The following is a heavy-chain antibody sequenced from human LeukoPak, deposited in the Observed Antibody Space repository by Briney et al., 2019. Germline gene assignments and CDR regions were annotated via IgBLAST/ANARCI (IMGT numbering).Heavy chain of an antibody. CDR2: IKQDESEK. D-gene: IGHD3-22*01. CDR1: GFTFTNYG. J-gene: IGHJ3*01. CDR3: ARRSGYYWDAFDV. V-gene: IGHV3-7*01. Sequence: PGKSLRLSCVASGFTFTNYGMNWVRQAPGKGLEWVANIKQDESEKNYVDSVKGRFTISRDNANNLLHLQMNNLRADDTAVYYCARRSGYYWDAFDVWGQGTMVTVSS.